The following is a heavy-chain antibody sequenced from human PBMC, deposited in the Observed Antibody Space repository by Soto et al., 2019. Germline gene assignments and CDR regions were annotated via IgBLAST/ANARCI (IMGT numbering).Heavy chain of an antibody. CDR2: IIPIRGIA. D-gene: IGHD2-2*01. V-gene: IGHV1-69*02. CDR3: ATGYCSSTSCYAERDYYYYYMDV. J-gene: IGHJ6*03. CDR1: GGTFSSYT. Sequence: QVQLVQSGAEVKKPGSSVKVSCKASGGTFSSYTISWVRQAPGQGLEWMGRIIPIRGIANYAQKFQGRVTLTADKSTSTADMELSSLRSEDTAVYYCATGYCSSTSCYAERDYYYYYMDVWGKGTTVTVSS.